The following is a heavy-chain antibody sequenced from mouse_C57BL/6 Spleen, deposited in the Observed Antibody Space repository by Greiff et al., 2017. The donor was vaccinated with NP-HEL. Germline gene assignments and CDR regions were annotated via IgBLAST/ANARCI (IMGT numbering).Heavy chain of an antibody. CDR2: IDPENGDT. CDR3: TTRYDGH. J-gene: IGHJ2*01. CDR1: GFNIKDDY. V-gene: IGHV14-4*01. D-gene: IGHD2-3*01. Sequence: EVKLLESGAELVRPGASVKLSCTASGFNIKDDYMHWVKQRPEQGLEWIGWIDPENGDTEYASKFQGKATITADTSSNTAYLQLSSLTSEDTAVYYCTTRYDGHWGQGTTLTVSS.